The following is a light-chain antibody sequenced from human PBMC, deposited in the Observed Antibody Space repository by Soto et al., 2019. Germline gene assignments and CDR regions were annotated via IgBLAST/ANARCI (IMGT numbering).Light chain of an antibody. CDR3: QQRNSWPLT. J-gene: IGKJ2*01. CDR1: HSVNSY. CDR2: DAS. V-gene: IGKV3-11*01. Sequence: EIVLTQSPATLSLSPGERATLSCRASHSVNSYLAWYQQKPGQAPGLLIYDASNRPPGIPARFSGSGSGTDFTLTISTLEPEDFAIYYCQQRNSWPLTFGQGTKLEIK.